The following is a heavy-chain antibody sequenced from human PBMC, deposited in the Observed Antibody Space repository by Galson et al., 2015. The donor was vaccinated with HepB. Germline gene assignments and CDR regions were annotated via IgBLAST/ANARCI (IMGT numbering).Heavy chain of an antibody. CDR2: IIPIFGTT. J-gene: IGHJ4*02. D-gene: IGHD3-3*01. V-gene: IGHV1-69*13. CDR3: ASTYYDLWIGPRLDY. CDR1: GDTFSNYA. Sequence: SVKVSCKASGDTFSNYAISWVRQAPGQGLEWMGGIIPIFGTTNYAQELQGRVTITADESTSTAYMELSSLKTEDTAIYYCASTYYDLWIGPRLDYWGQGTLVTVSS.